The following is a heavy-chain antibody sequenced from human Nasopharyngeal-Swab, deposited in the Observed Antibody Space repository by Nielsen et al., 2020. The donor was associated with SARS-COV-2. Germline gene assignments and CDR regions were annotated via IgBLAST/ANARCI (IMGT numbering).Heavy chain of an antibody. CDR3: AKFNMIVVVITVFDY. CDR1: GFTFSSYA. CDR2: ISGSGGST. D-gene: IGHD3-22*01. V-gene: IGHV3-23*01. Sequence: GGSLRLSCAASGFTFSSYAMSWVRQAPGKGLEWVSAISGSGGSTYYADSVKGRFTISRDNSKNTLYLQMNSLRAEDTAVYYCAKFNMIVVVITVFDYWGQGTLATVSS. J-gene: IGHJ4*02.